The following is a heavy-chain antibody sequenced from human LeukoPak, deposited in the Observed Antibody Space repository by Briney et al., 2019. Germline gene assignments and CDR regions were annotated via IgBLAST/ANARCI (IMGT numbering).Heavy chain of an antibody. Sequence: GRSLRLSCAASGFTFSSYAMSWVRQAPGKGLEWVSSISTSSSYIYYADSVKGRFTISRDNARNSLYLQMNTLRAEDTAVYSCARGADGVSSNSRGWFDPWGQGTLVTVSS. J-gene: IGHJ5*02. CDR2: ISTSSSYI. V-gene: IGHV3-21*01. D-gene: IGHD2-15*01. CDR1: GFTFSSYA. CDR3: ARGADGVSSNSRGWFDP.